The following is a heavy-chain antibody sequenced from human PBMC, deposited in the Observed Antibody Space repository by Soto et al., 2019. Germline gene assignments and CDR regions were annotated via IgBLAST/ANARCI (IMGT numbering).Heavy chain of an antibody. Sequence: GESLKISCEASGNTFTNYWIGWVRQMPGKGLEWMGIIYPANSDTVYSPSFQGQVTISADKSINTIYLQWSSLKASDTAIYYCAGRMYYSPEFDPWGQGTLVTVSS. J-gene: IGHJ5*02. CDR1: GNTFTNYW. D-gene: IGHD3-10*01. CDR3: AGRMYYSPEFDP. V-gene: IGHV5-51*01. CDR2: IYPANSDT.